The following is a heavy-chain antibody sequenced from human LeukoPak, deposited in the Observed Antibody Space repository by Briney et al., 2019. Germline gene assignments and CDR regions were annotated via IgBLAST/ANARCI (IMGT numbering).Heavy chain of an antibody. CDR2: IDSEGGST. CDR1: GFTFSRDW. J-gene: IGHJ6*02. Sequence: GGSPRLSCAASGFTFSRDWMHWVRQALGKGLVWVSRIDSEGGSTNYADSVKGRFTISRDNAKNTLYLQMNSLRAEDTAVYYCAKDRYSGSYNYYYYGMDVWGQGTTVTVSS. V-gene: IGHV3-74*01. D-gene: IGHD1-26*01. CDR3: AKDRYSGSYNYYYYGMDV.